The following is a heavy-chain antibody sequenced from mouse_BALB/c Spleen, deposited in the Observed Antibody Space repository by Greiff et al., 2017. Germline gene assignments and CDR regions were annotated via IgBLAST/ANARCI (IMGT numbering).Heavy chain of an antibody. CDR1: GYTFTSYW. D-gene: IGHD3-3*01. Sequence: QVQLQQPGAELVRPGASVKLSCKASGYTFTSYWINWVKQRPGQGLEWIGNIYPSDSYTNYNQKFKDKATLTVDKSSSTAYMQLSSPTSEDSAVYYCTRGLGQYYFDYWGQGTTLTVSS. V-gene: IGHV1-69*02. CDR3: TRGLGQYYFDY. J-gene: IGHJ2*01. CDR2: IYPSDSYT.